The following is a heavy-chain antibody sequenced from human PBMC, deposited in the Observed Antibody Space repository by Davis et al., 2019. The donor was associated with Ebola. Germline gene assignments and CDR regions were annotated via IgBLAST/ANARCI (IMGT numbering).Heavy chain of an antibody. CDR1: GYTFTSYY. J-gene: IGHJ4*02. Sequence: AASVKVSCKASGYTFTSYYMHWVRQAPGQGLEWMGIINPSGGSASYAQKFQGRVTMTRDTSTSTVYMELSSLGSEDTAVYYCARDLGYCSGGSCYGQLGFDYWGQGTLVTVSS. D-gene: IGHD2-15*01. CDR3: ARDLGYCSGGSCYGQLGFDY. CDR2: INPSGGSA. V-gene: IGHV1-46*01.